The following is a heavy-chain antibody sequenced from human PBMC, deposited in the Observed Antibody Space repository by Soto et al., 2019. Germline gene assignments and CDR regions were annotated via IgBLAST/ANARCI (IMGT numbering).Heavy chain of an antibody. D-gene: IGHD4-17*01. Sequence: PSETLSLTCTVSGGSISSYYWSWIRQPPGKGLEWIGYIYYSGSTNYSPSLMSRATISVDTSKNQFSLQLRSVTAADTAVYYFASHTTLTTTHIHFWGQATPVSGSS. CDR3: ASHTTLTTTHIHF. J-gene: IGHJ4*02. V-gene: IGHV4-59*08. CDR1: GGSISSYY. CDR2: IYYSGST.